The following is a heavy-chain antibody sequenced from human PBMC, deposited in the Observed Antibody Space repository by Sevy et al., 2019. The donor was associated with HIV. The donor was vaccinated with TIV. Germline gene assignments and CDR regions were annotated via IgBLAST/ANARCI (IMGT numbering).Heavy chain of an antibody. V-gene: IGHV3-23*01. CDR2: FSGSGSSA. D-gene: IGHD6-13*01. CDR3: AKDRSNYIASAGTLDY. CDR1: GFTVSSYG. Sequence: GGCLRLSCAASGFTVSSYGMSWVRQAPGKGLKGVSGFSGSGSSAYYADSVKGRFTISRDISKNTLNLQMNSLRVEDTTVYFCAKDRSNYIASAGTLDYWGQGTLVIVSS. J-gene: IGHJ4*02.